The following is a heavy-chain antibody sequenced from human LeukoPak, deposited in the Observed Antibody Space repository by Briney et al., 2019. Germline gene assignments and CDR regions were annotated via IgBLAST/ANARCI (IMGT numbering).Heavy chain of an antibody. Sequence: PSETLSPTCTVSGGSISSYYWSWIRQPAGKGLEWIGRFYTSGSTNYNPSLKSRVTMSVDTSKNQFSLKLSSVTAADTAVYYCARLWFARGTNGMDVWGQGTTVTVSS. CDR1: GGSISSYY. J-gene: IGHJ6*02. D-gene: IGHD3-10*01. V-gene: IGHV4-4*07. CDR2: FYTSGST. CDR3: ARLWFARGTNGMDV.